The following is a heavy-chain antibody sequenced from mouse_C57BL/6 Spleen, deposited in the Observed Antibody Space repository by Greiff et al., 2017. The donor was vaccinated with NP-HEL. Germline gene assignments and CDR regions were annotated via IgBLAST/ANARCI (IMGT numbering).Heavy chain of an antibody. J-gene: IGHJ1*03. V-gene: IGHV1-72*01. CDR3: ARSDTTVVRYFDV. CDR1: GYTFTSYW. Sequence: QVQLKQPGAELVKPGASVKLSCKASGYTFTSYWMHWVKQRPGRGLEWIGRIDPNSGGTKYNEKFKSKATLTVDKPSSTAYMQLSSLTSEDSAVYYGARSDTTVVRYFDVWGTGTTVTVSS. CDR2: IDPNSGGT. D-gene: IGHD1-1*01.